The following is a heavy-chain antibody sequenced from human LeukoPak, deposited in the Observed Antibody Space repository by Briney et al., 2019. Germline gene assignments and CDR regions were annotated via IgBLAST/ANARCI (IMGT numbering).Heavy chain of an antibody. J-gene: IGHJ4*02. CDR3: ARRCRVTTICYFDY. V-gene: IGHV1-2*02. CDR2: INPNSGGT. Sequence: ASVKVSCKASGYTFTSYYMHWVRQAPGQGLEWMGWINPNSGGTNYAQKFQGRVTMTRDTSISTAYMELSRLRSDDTAVYYCARRCRVTTICYFDYWGQGTLVTVSS. CDR1: GYTFTSYY. D-gene: IGHD5-12*01.